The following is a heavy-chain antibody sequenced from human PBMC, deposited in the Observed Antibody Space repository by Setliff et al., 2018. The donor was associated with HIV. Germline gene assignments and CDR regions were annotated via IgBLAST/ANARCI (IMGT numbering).Heavy chain of an antibody. D-gene: IGHD2-2*01. CDR2: IYYSGST. CDR3: ARGGCSSTSCYNYYYYGMGV. V-gene: IGHV4-30-4*08. J-gene: IGHJ6*02. Sequence: SETLSLTCTVSGGSISSGDYYWSWIRQPPGKGLEWIRYIYYSGSTYYNPSLKSRVTISVDTSKNQFSLKLSSVAAADTAVYYCARGGCSSTSCYNYYYYGMGVWGQGTTVTVSS. CDR1: GGSISSGDYY.